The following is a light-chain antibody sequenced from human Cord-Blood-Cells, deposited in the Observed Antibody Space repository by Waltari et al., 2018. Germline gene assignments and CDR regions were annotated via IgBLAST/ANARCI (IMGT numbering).Light chain of an antibody. V-gene: IGLV1-47*01. CDR3: AAWDDSLSGPWV. Sequence: QSVLTQPPSASGTPGQRVTISCSGSSSNIGSNYVYWYQQLPGTATKLLIHRNNRRPSGVPDRFSGSKAGTSASLGISGLRSEDEADYYCAAWDDSLSGPWVFGGGTKLTVL. CDR1: SSNIGSNY. J-gene: IGLJ3*02. CDR2: RNN.